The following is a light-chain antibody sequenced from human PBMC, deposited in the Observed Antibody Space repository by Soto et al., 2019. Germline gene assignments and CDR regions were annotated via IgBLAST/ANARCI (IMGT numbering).Light chain of an antibody. CDR1: QSVSSSY. CDR2: GAS. CDR3: QHYGSSPVT. Sequence: EIVLTQSPGTLSLSPGERATLSCRASQSVSSSYLAWYQQKPGQAPRLLIYGASSRATGIPDRFSGSGSGTDFTLTISRLEPADFAVYYCQHYGSSPVTFGQGTKVEIK. J-gene: IGKJ1*01. V-gene: IGKV3-20*01.